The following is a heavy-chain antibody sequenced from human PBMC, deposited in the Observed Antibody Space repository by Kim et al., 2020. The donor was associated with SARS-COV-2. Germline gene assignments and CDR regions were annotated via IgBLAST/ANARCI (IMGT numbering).Heavy chain of an antibody. CDR1: GGSISSSSYY. J-gene: IGHJ2*01. D-gene: IGHD3-10*01. CDR3: ARVRLLWFGEFWYFDL. V-gene: IGHV4-39*07. Sequence: SETLSLTCTVSGGSISSSSYYWGWIRQPPGKGLEWIASIYYSGSTYYNPSLKSRVTISVDTSKNQFSLKLSSVTAADTAVYYCARVRLLWFGEFWYFDLWGRGTLVTVSS. CDR2: IYYSGST.